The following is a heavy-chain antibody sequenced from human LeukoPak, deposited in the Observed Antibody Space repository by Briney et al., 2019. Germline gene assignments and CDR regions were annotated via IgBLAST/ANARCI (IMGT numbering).Heavy chain of an antibody. CDR2: MTSASSYM. Sequence: GRSLRLSCAPSGFDFSGYSMNWVRQAPGKGLGWVSSMTSASSYMDYADSVRGRFTISRDNAKNSLYLQMNSLRAEDTAVYYCAKMGIGGVGTYYYYMDVWGKGTTVTVSS. CDR1: GFDFSGYS. CDR3: AKMGIGGVGTYYYYMDV. V-gene: IGHV3-21*01. D-gene: IGHD6-13*01. J-gene: IGHJ6*03.